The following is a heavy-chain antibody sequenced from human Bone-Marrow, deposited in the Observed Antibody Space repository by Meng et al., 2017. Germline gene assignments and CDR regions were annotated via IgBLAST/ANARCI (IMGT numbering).Heavy chain of an antibody. CDR1: GSTFSSYA. D-gene: IGHD6-13*01. Sequence: QVQRVQSGAGVQKPGSSVKVPCKASGSTFSSYAISWVRQAPGQGLEWMGGIIPIFGTANYAQKFQGRVTITADKSTSTAYMELSSLRSEDTAVYYCARVPYSSSWYLDYWGQGTLVTVSS. V-gene: IGHV1-69*06. CDR3: ARVPYSSSWYLDY. CDR2: IIPIFGTA. J-gene: IGHJ4*02.